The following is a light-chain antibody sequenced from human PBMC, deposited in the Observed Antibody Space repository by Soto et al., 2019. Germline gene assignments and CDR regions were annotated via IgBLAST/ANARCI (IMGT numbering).Light chain of an antibody. CDR3: QQHNSYPRT. CDR2: AAS. V-gene: IGKV1-9*01. J-gene: IGKJ3*01. Sequence: IQLTHSTSSLSASVGDRVNITCRASQGISSYLAWYQQKPGKAPKLLIYAASSLQSGVPSRFSGSGSGTDFTLTIGSLQPEDFATYYCQQHNSYPRTFGPGTKVDIK. CDR1: QGISSY.